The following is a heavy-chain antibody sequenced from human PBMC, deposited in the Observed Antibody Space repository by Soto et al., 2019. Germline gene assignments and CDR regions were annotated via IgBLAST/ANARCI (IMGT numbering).Heavy chain of an antibody. CDR3: ARESRYCSGGSCYFLPGIDY. J-gene: IGHJ4*02. V-gene: IGHV1-69*12. CDR2: IIPIFGTA. D-gene: IGHD2-15*01. CDR1: GGTFSSYA. Sequence: QVQLVQSGAGVKKPGSSVKVSCKASGGTFSSYAISWVRQAPGQGLEWMGGIIPIFGTANYAQKLQGRVTITAQESTSTAYMELGSLRSEDTAVYYCARESRYCSGGSCYFLPGIDYWGQGTLVTVSS.